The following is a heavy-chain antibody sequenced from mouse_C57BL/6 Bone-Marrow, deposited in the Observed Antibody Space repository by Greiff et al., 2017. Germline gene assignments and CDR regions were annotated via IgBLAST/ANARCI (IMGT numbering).Heavy chain of an antibody. J-gene: IGHJ4*01. D-gene: IGHD2-5*01. CDR1: GFNIKDDY. CDR2: IDPENGYT. V-gene: IGHV14-4*01. Sequence: EVQLQQSGAELVRPGASVKLSCTASGFNIKDDYMHWVKQRPEQGLAWIGWIDPENGYTEYASKFQGKATITADTSSNTAYLQLSSLTSDDTAVYYCTKAYYSNFPYAMDYWCQGTSVTVSS. CDR3: TKAYYSNFPYAMDY.